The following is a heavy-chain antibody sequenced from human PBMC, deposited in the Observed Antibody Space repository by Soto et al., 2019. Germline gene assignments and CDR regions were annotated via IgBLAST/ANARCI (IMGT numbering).Heavy chain of an antibody. Sequence: GGSLRLSCAVSGFTFSSYGMNWVRQAPGKGLEWVSYINTRSSTKYYADSVKGRFTISRDNAKNSLYLQMNSLRAEDTAVYYCASPGSVDIVPGAAARNEYWGQGTLVTVSS. J-gene: IGHJ4*02. CDR3: ASPGSVDIVPGAAARNEY. V-gene: IGHV3-48*01. CDR1: GFTFSSYG. CDR2: INTRSSTK. D-gene: IGHD2-15*01.